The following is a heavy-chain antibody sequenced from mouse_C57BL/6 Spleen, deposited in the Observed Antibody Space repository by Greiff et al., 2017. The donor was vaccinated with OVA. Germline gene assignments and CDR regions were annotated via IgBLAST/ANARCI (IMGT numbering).Heavy chain of an antibody. CDR1: GYTFTDYY. D-gene: IGHD1-1*01. V-gene: IGHV1-76*01. Sequence: QVQLQQSGAELVRPGASVKLSCKASGYTFTDYYINWVKQRPGQGLEWIARIYPGSGNTYYNEKFKGKATLTAEKSSSTAYMQLSSLTSEDSAVYFWARSGIPYYGSSTYYFDYWGQGTTLTVSS. J-gene: IGHJ2*01. CDR3: ARSGIPYYGSSTYYFDY. CDR2: IYPGSGNT.